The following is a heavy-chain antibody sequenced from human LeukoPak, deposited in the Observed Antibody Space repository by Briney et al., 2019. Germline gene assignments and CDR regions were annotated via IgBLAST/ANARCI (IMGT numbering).Heavy chain of an antibody. Sequence: KPSETLSLTCTVSGGSISSSSYYWVWIRQSPGEGLEWIGNIYYSGNTFYNPSLKSRVTISVDTSKNQFSLNLSSVTAADTAVYYCARRRADRSYYFDYWGQGTLVTVSS. CDR2: IYYSGNT. J-gene: IGHJ4*02. CDR1: GGSISSSSYY. V-gene: IGHV4-39*07. D-gene: IGHD3-22*01. CDR3: ARRRADRSYYFDY.